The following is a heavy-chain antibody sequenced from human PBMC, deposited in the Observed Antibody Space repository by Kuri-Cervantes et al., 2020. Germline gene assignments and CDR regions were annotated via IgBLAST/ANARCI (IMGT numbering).Heavy chain of an antibody. CDR1: GFTFSNHW. Sequence: GGSLRLSCAVSGFTFSNHWMTWVRQAPGKGLEWVATIKPDGKDKFYVDSVKGRFTISRDNAKKSVYLQMDSLRAEDTAFYYCTKRSTSGWSPFDYWGQGTLVTVSS. CDR3: TKRSTSGWSPFDY. D-gene: IGHD6-19*01. CDR2: IKPDGKDK. J-gene: IGHJ4*02. V-gene: IGHV3-7*03.